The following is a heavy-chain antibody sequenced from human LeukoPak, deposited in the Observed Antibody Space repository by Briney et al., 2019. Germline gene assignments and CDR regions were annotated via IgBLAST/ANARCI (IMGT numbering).Heavy chain of an antibody. V-gene: IGHV4-59*01. D-gene: IGHD3-10*01. CDR3: ARDQGTWWFDP. CDR1: GGSISSYY. CDR2: IYYSGST. Sequence: SETLSLTCTVSGGSISSYYWSWIRQPPGKGLEWIGYIYYSGSTNYNPSLKSRVTISVDTSKNQFSLKLSSVTAADTALYYCARDQGTWWFDPWGQGALVTVSS. J-gene: IGHJ5*02.